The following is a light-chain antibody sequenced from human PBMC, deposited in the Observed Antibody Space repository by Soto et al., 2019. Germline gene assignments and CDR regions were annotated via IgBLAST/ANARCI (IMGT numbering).Light chain of an antibody. CDR1: QSIARY. Sequence: DIQMTHSPSSLSASVGDSVTITCRASQSIARYLNWYQQKPGKAPKLLIYGASNLEPGVPSRFSGSGSGTDFTLTISSLQPEDFATYYCQQSYYTRTFGQGTKVDIK. J-gene: IGKJ1*01. CDR2: GAS. V-gene: IGKV1-39*01. CDR3: QQSYYTRT.